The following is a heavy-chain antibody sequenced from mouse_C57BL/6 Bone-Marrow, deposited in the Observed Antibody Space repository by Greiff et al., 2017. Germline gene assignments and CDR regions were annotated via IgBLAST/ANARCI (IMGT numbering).Heavy chain of an antibody. CDR3: ARADSSGYGDY. V-gene: IGHV2-9-1*01. Sequence: VHLVESGPGLVAPSQCLSITCTVSGFSLTSYAISWVRQPPGKGLEWLGVIWTGGGTNYNSALKSGVSISKDNYKSQVFLKMNSLQTDDTARYYCARADSSGYGDYWGQGTTLTVSS. J-gene: IGHJ2*01. D-gene: IGHD3-2*02. CDR2: IWTGGGT. CDR1: GFSLTSYA.